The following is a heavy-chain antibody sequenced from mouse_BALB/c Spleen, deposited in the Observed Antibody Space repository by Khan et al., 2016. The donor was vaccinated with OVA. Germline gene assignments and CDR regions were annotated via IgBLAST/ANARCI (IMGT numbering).Heavy chain of an antibody. CDR3: ASSRFYYRYSVFAY. D-gene: IGHD2-14*01. V-gene: IGHV3-2*02. Sequence: EVQLVESGPGLVKPSQSLSLTCTVTGYSISSDYAWTWIRQFPGNKLEWMGYIDYSGTTSYNPSLKSRISITRDTSKNQFFLHLNSVTTEDTATFSCASSRFYYRYSVFAYWGQGTTLTVSS. CDR1: GYSISSDYA. CDR2: IDYSGTT. J-gene: IGHJ2*01.